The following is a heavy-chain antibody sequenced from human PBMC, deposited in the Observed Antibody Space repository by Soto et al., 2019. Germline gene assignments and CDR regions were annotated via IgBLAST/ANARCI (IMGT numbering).Heavy chain of an antibody. Sequence: PGWSIRLSCAACGFTFSSSGMPWARQAPGKGLEWVAVISYDGSNKYYADSVKGRFTISRDNSKNTLYLQMNSLRAEDTAVYYSAKGWAARSTDYWGQGTLVTVSS. J-gene: IGHJ4*02. CDR2: ISYDGSNK. V-gene: IGHV3-30*18. CDR3: AKGWAARSTDY. CDR1: GFTFSSSG. D-gene: IGHD6-6*01.